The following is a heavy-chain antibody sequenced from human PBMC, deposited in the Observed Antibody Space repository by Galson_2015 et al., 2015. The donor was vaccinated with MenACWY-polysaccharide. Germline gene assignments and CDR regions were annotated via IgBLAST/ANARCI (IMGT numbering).Heavy chain of an antibody. Sequence: SVKVSCKASGYTFTGNFIHWVRQAPGQGLEWMGWINPNSGATSYAQKFQGRVTMTRDTSINTAYMELNRLRSDDTAMYYCTRVPTYRQAEGNWFVPWGQGTPVTVSS. CDR3: TRVPTYRQAEGNWFVP. V-gene: IGHV1-2*02. D-gene: IGHD1-14*01. CDR1: GYTFTGNF. CDR2: INPNSGAT. J-gene: IGHJ5*02.